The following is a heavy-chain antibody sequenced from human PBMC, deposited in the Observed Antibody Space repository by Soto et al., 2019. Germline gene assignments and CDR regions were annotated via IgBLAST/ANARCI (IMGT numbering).Heavy chain of an antibody. D-gene: IGHD6-13*01. CDR2: IIPIFGTA. Sequence: QVQLVQSGAEVKKPGSSVKVSCKVSGGTFSSYAISWVRQAPGQGLEWMGGIIPIFGTANYAQKFQGRVTITADESTSTAYMELSSLRSEDTAVYYCARSKTGYSSSCDNWIDPWGQGTLVTVSS. V-gene: IGHV1-69*01. J-gene: IGHJ5*02. CDR1: GGTFSSYA. CDR3: ARSKTGYSSSCDNWIDP.